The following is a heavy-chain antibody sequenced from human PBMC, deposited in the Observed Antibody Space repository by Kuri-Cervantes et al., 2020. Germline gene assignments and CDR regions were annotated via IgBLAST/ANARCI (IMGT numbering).Heavy chain of an antibody. CDR1: GGSISSGSYY. Sequence: SETLSLTCTVSGGSISSGSYYWSWIRQPAGKGLEWIGRIYTSGSTNYNPSLKSRVTISVDTSKNQFSLKLSSVTAADTAVYYCARGEHYYDSSGCLFDYWGQGTLVTVSS. CDR2: IYTSGST. CDR3: ARGEHYYDSSGCLFDY. V-gene: IGHV4-61*02. J-gene: IGHJ4*02. D-gene: IGHD3-22*01.